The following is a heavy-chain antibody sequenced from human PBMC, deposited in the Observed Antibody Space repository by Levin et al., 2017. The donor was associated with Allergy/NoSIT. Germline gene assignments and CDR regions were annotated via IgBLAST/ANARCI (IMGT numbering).Heavy chain of an antibody. V-gene: IGHV3-13*01. CDR1: GFTFSSYD. CDR2: IGTAGDT. Sequence: PGGSLRLSCAASGFTFSSYDMHWVRQATGKGLEWVSAIGTAGDTYYPGSVKGRFTISRENAKNSLYLQMNSLRAGDTAVYYCARGRGYCSGGSCYHFWDFDYWGQGTLVTVSS. CDR3: ARGRGYCSGGSCYHFWDFDY. D-gene: IGHD2-15*01. J-gene: IGHJ4*02.